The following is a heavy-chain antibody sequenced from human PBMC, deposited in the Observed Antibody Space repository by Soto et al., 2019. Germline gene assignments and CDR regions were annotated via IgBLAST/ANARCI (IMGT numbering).Heavy chain of an antibody. CDR3: AKGLVGYVFRVQDYYFGMDV. CDR2: ISYDGNNK. J-gene: IGHJ6*02. CDR1: GFKFSTYG. V-gene: IGHV3-30*18. Sequence: QVQLVESGGGVVQPGRSLRLSCGASGFKFSTYGMHWVRQAPGKGLEWVAVISYDGNNKDYADSVKGRFTISRDNSKNTSYLQMNSLRAEDTTLSYCAKGLVGYVFRVQDYYFGMDVWCQGTTVAVSS. D-gene: IGHD1-26*01.